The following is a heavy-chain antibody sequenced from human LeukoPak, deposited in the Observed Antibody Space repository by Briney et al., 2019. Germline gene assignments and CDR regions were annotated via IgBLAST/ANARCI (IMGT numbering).Heavy chain of an antibody. CDR2: ITATGDTA. D-gene: IGHD6-19*01. CDR3: AGDRNSDWYSPLDY. CDR1: GFTFIKCA. Sequence: GGSLRLSWVGSGFTFIKCAISWVRQAPGKGLEWVAIITATGDTAYYADSVKGRFTISRDNSRNTVYMQMDSLRAEDTAIYYCAGDRNSDWYSPLDYWGQGTQVTVS. V-gene: IGHV3-23*01. J-gene: IGHJ4*02.